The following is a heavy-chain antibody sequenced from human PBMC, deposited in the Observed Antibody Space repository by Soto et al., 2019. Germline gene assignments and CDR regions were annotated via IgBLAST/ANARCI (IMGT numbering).Heavy chain of an antibody. J-gene: IGHJ4*02. CDR3: ARVRDYGDYVVDY. CDR2: IYYSGST. D-gene: IGHD4-17*01. Sequence: QVQLQESGPGLVKPSQTLSLTCTVSGGSISSVDYYWSWIRQPPGKGLEWIGYIYYSGSTYYNPSLKSRVTISVDTSKNQFSLKLSSVTAADTDVYYCARVRDYGDYVVDYWGQGTLVTVSS. V-gene: IGHV4-30-4*01. CDR1: GGSISSVDYY.